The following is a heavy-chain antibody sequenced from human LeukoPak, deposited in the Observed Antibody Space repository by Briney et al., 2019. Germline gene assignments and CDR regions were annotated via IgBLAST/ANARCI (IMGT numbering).Heavy chain of an antibody. V-gene: IGHV3-23*01. CDR2: ITGSGATT. Sequence: PGGSLRLSCAASGFTFSGYAKSWVRQAPGKGLEWVSLITGSGATTYYADSVRGRFTVSRDNSKNTLYLQMNSLRAEDTAVYFCAKGDCGGTCLLIDNWGQGTLVTVSS. D-gene: IGHD2-15*01. CDR3: AKGDCGGTCLLIDN. CDR1: GFTFSGYA. J-gene: IGHJ4*02.